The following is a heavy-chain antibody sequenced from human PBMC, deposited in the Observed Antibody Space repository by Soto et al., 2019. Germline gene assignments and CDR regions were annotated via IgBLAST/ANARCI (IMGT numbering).Heavy chain of an antibody. Sequence: SETLSLTCTVYGDSISTYYCSWMRQPPGKGLQWIGYIFYSGGTAYNPSLKSRVTISLDMSKKQISLKLSSVTTADTATYFCARLQLVQKVIDYWGQGTLVTVSS. CDR2: IFYSGGT. CDR1: GDSISTYY. J-gene: IGHJ4*02. V-gene: IGHV4-59*01. D-gene: IGHD1-1*01. CDR3: ARLQLVQKVIDY.